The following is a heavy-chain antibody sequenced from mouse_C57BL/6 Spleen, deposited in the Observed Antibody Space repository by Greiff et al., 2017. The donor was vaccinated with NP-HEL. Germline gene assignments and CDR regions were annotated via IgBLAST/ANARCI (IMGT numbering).Heavy chain of an antibody. CDR2: FYPGSGSI. Sequence: QVQLQQSGAELVKPGASVKLSCKASGYTFTEYTIHWVKQRPGQGLEWIGWFYPGSGSIKYNEKFKDKATLTADKSSSKVYMELSRLTSDDSAVYVCAKHEDRYCYNHFDYWGQGTTLTVSS. J-gene: IGHJ2*01. D-gene: IGHD1-3*01. CDR1: GYTFTEYT. CDR3: AKHEDRYCYNHFDY. V-gene: IGHV1-62-2*01.